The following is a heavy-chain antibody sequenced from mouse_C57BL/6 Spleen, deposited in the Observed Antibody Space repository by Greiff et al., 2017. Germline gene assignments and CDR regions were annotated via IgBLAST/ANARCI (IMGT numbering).Heavy chain of an antibody. J-gene: IGHJ4*01. D-gene: IGHD2-4*01. CDR1: GFTFSDYG. V-gene: IGHV5-17*01. CDR3: ARPHDYDKGYDAMDY. Sequence: EVMLVESGGGLVKPGGSLKLSCAASGFTFSDYGMHWVRQAPEKGLEWVAYISSGSSTIYYADTVKGRFTISRDNAKNTLFLQMTSLRSEDTAMYYCARPHDYDKGYDAMDYWGQGTSGTVSS. CDR2: ISSGSSTI.